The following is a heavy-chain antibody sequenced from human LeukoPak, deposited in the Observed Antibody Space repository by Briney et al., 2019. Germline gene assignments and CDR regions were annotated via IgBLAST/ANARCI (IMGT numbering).Heavy chain of an antibody. D-gene: IGHD5-24*01. CDR1: GFTVSSNQ. CDR2: IYGSGST. CDR3: VQIPGGGY. J-gene: IGHJ4*02. Sequence: AGGSLRLSCAASGFTVSSNQMTWVRQAPGKGLEWVSIIYGSGSTYYADSVKGRFTISRDNSKNMVYPQLNSLRAEDTAIFYCVQIPGGGYWGQGTLVTVSS. V-gene: IGHV3-53*01.